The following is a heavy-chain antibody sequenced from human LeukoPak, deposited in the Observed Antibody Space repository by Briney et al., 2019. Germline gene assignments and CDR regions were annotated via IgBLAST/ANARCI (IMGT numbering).Heavy chain of an antibody. CDR3: ASGDHGDYEVY. CDR2: FSGSGGST. J-gene: IGHJ4*02. CDR1: GFTFSSYA. Sequence: GGSLRLSCAASGFTFSSYAMSWVRQAPGKGLEWVSTFSGSGGSTHYADSVKGRFTISRDNSKNTLYLQMNSLRPEDTAVYDCASGDHGDYEVYWGQGTLVTVSS. D-gene: IGHD4-17*01. V-gene: IGHV3-23*01.